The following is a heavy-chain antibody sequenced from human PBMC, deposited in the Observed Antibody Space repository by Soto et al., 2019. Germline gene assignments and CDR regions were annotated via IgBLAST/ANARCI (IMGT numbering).Heavy chain of an antibody. CDR3: ARAVRETIVVVIPYGMDV. CDR2: INPNSGGT. V-gene: IGHV1-2*02. CDR1: GYTFTGYY. D-gene: IGHD3-22*01. J-gene: IGHJ6*02. Sequence: ASVKVSCKASGYTFTGYYMHWVRQAPGQGLEWMGWINPNSGGTNYAQKFQGRVTITADKSTSTAYMELSSLRSEDTSVYYCARAVRETIVVVIPYGMDVWGQGTTVTVSS.